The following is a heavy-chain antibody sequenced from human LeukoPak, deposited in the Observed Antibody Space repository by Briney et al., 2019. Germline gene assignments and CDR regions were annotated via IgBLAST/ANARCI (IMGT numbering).Heavy chain of an antibody. V-gene: IGHV1-46*01. J-gene: IGHJ4*02. Sequence: ASVKVSCKASGYSFTSHYMHWLRQPPGQGLEWMGLINPSGSSTLYAQKFQGRVTMTRDMSTTTDYMELSSLRSEDTAVYYCARGPSGYHNTGGQGTLVTVST. D-gene: IGHD5-12*01. CDR2: INPSGSST. CDR1: GYSFTSHY. CDR3: ARGPSGYHNT.